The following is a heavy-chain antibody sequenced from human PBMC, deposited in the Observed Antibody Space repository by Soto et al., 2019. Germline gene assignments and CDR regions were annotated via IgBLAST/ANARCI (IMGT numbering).Heavy chain of an antibody. CDR1: GGTFSSYA. CDR2: IIPIFGTA. CDR3: ARGGWLQWGYRGNGFDP. J-gene: IGHJ5*02. Sequence: QVQLVQSGAEVKKPGSSVKVSCKASGGTFSSYAISWVRQAPGQGLEWMGGIIPIFGTANYAQKFQGGVTITADEYTSTAYMELSSLRSEDTAVYYCARGGWLQWGYRGNGFDPWGQGTLVTVSS. D-gene: IGHD5-12*01. V-gene: IGHV1-69*12.